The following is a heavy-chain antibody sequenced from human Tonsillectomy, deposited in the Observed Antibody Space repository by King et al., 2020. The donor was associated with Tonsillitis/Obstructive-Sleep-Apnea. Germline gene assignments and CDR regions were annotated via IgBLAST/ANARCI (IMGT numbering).Heavy chain of an antibody. Sequence: VQLVESGGGLVQPGGSLRLSCAASGFTFSSYDMHWVRQATGKGLEWVSAIGTAGDTYYPGSVKGRFTISRENAKNSLYLQMNSLRAGDTAVYYCARVSYDSSGYPTYYFDYWGQGTLVNVSS. CDR2: IGTAGDT. J-gene: IGHJ4*02. D-gene: IGHD3-22*01. CDR1: GFTFSSYD. CDR3: ARVSYDSSGYPTYYFDY. V-gene: IGHV3-13*04.